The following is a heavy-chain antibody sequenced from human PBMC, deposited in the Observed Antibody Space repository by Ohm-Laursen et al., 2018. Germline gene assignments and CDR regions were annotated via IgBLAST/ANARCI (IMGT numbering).Heavy chain of an antibody. CDR3: ARGRWIQDGGSTANDY. Sequence: SQTLSLICTVSGGSISSGAYCWSWIRQPPGKGLEWIGYIYHSGSTYYNPPLKSRVTISVDTSKNQFSLKLSSVTAADTAVYYCARGRWIQDGGSTANDYWGQGTLVTVSS. CDR2: IYHSGST. J-gene: IGHJ4*02. CDR1: GGSISSGAYC. D-gene: IGHD5-18*01. V-gene: IGHV4-31*03.